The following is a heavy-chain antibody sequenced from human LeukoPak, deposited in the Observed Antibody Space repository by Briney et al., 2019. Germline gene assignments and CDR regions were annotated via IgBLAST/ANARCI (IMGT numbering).Heavy chain of an antibody. CDR1: GVLHNSYY. CDR3: ARSTYYYGSGSYYTVPARFDY. V-gene: IGHV4-59*01. D-gene: IGHD3-10*01. CDR2: IYYNGST. Sequence: SEPLSLLCSVSGVLHNSYYWRWLRQPPGQGLEGVGYIYYNGSTNYNPSLKSRVNISVDTSKSQFSLKLSSVTAADTAVYYCARSTYYYGSGSYYTVPARFDYWGQGTLVTVSS. J-gene: IGHJ4*02.